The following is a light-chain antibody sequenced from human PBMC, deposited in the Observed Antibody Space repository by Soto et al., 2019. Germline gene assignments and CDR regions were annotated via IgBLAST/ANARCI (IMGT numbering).Light chain of an antibody. J-gene: IGKJ1*01. CDR2: DAS. CDR1: QSISSW. CDR3: QQYNSGPT. V-gene: IGKV1-5*01. Sequence: DIQMTQSPSTLSASVGERVAITCRASQSISSWLAWYQQKPGKAPKLLIYDASSLESGVPSRFSGSGSGTEFTLTISSLQPDDFATYYCQQYNSGPTFGQGTKVDI.